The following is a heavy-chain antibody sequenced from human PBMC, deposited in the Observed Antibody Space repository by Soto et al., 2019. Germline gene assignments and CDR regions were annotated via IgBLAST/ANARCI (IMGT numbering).Heavy chain of an antibody. Sequence: ASVKVSCKASGYTFTSYAMHWVRQAPGQRLEWMGWINAGNGNTKYSQKFQGRVTITRDTSASTAYMELSSLRSEDTAVYYCARDKFLMVRTYYYYMDVWGKGTTVTVSS. J-gene: IGHJ6*03. CDR3: ARDKFLMVRTYYYYMDV. CDR2: INAGNGNT. V-gene: IGHV1-3*01. CDR1: GYTFTSYA. D-gene: IGHD3-10*01.